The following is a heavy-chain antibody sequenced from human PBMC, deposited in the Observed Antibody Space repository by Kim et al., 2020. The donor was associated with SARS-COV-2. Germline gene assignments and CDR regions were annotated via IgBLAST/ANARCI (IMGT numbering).Heavy chain of an antibody. V-gene: IGHV4-31*02. D-gene: IGHD3-22*01. CDR3: ARARRITMIVAVITYFDY. Sequence: LKSRVTISVDTSKNQFSLKLSSVTAADTAVYHCARARRITMIVAVITYFDYWGQGTLVTVSS. J-gene: IGHJ4*02.